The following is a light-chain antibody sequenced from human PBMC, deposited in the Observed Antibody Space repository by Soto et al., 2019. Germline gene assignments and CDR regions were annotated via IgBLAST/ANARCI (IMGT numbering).Light chain of an antibody. CDR2: AVS. CDR1: SSDVGGYNH. CDR3: CSYTSLSTVV. V-gene: IGLV2-14*01. Sequence: QSALTQPASVSGSPGQSITISCTGTSSDVGGYNHVSWYQHSPGKAPKLILFAVSDRPSGVSHRFSGFKSGNTASLTISGLQADDEADYYCCSYTSLSTVVFGGGTKLTVL. J-gene: IGLJ2*01.